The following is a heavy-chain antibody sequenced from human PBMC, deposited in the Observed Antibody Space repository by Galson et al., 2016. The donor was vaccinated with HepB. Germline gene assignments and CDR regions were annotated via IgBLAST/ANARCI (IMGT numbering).Heavy chain of an antibody. Sequence: SLRLSCAASGFTLDHYAMHWVRQAPGKGLEWVSGISWNSGSIGYADSVKGRFTISRDNAKNSLYLQMNSLRAGDTALYYCAKDSGAYYYDSSGYRRNAFDIWGQGTVVTASS. CDR2: ISWNSGSI. J-gene: IGHJ3*02. V-gene: IGHV3-9*01. CDR3: AKDSGAYYYDSSGYRRNAFDI. D-gene: IGHD3-22*01. CDR1: GFTLDHYA.